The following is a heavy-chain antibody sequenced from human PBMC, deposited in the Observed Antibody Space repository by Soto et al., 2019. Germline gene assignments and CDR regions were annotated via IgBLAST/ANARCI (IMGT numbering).Heavy chain of an antibody. CDR1: GYTFTSYY. D-gene: IGHD3-3*01. Sequence: ASVNVSCKASGYTFTSYYMHWVRQAPGQGLEGMGIINPSGGSTSYAQKFQGRVTMTRDTSTSTVYMELSSLRSEDTAVYYCARGRLFRGYDFWSGFYYYYGMDVWGQGTTVTVSS. J-gene: IGHJ6*02. CDR2: INPSGGST. V-gene: IGHV1-46*01. CDR3: ARGRLFRGYDFWSGFYYYYGMDV.